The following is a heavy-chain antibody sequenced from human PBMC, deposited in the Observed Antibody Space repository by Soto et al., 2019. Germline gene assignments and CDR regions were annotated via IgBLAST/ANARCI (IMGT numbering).Heavy chain of an antibody. V-gene: IGHV3-23*01. Sequence: EVQLLESGGSLVQPGGSLRLSCAASGFTFGSYAINWVRQAPGKGLEWVAGISGGGGNTYYADSVKGRFTISRDHSKSTVYLQMHSLRAEDTAVYYCAKGFIVVVTVIRPDDAFDMWGQGTMVTVSS. J-gene: IGHJ3*02. CDR3: AKGFIVVVTVIRPDDAFDM. CDR1: GFTFGSYA. D-gene: IGHD2-21*02. CDR2: ISGGGGNT.